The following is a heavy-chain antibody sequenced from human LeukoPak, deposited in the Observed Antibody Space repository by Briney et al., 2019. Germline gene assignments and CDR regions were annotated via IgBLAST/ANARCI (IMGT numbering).Heavy chain of an antibody. D-gene: IGHD3-3*01. J-gene: IGHJ3*02. CDR3: AKSYWGITIFGVVTSDAFDI. V-gene: IGHV3-23*01. CDR2: ISGSGGST. Sequence: PGGSLRLSCAASGFTFSSYAMSRVRQAPGKGLEWVSAISGSGGSTYYADSVKGRFTISRDNSKNTLYLQMNSLRAEDTAVYYCAKSYWGITIFGVVTSDAFDIWGQGTMVTVSS. CDR1: GFTFSSYA.